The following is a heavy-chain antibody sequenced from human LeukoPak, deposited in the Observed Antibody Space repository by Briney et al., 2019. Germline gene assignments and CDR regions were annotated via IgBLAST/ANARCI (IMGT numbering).Heavy chain of an antibody. D-gene: IGHD1-26*01. CDR3: ARDSGSYLYYFDY. Sequence: GGSLRLSCAASGFTFSSYGMSWIRQAPGKGLEWVSYISSSGSTIYYADSVKGRFTISRDNAKNSLYLQMNSLRAEDTAVYYCARDSGSYLYYFDYWGQGTLVTVSS. CDR1: GFTFSSYG. CDR2: ISSSGSTI. J-gene: IGHJ4*02. V-gene: IGHV3-48*04.